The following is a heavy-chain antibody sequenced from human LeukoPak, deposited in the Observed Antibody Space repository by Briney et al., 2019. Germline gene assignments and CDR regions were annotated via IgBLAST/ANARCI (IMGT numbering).Heavy chain of an antibody. CDR3: ARVVATMDYYYYMDV. J-gene: IGHJ6*03. CDR2: INWNGDST. CDR1: GFIYHDYN. Sequence: PGGSLRLSCAASGFIYHDYNMSWVRHAPGKGLEWVSGINWNGDSTGYVDSVKGRFTISRDNVKNSLYLQMNSLRAEDTALYYCARVVATMDYYYYMDVWGKGTTVTVSS. V-gene: IGHV3-20*04. D-gene: IGHD5-12*01.